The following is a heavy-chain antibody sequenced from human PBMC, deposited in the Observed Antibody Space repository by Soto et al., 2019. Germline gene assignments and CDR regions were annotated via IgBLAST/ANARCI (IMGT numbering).Heavy chain of an antibody. CDR3: ARDPAIYSGKFDYGLDV. CDR1: GFTLSNFW. CDR2: INSDGRST. J-gene: IGHJ6*02. Sequence: GGSLRLSCAASGFTLSNFWMHWVRQAPGKGLEWVSRINSDGRSTSYVDSVRGRFTISRDNAKNSLYLQMNSLRAEDTAVYFCARDPAIYSGKFDYGLDVWGRGTTVTVSS. D-gene: IGHD4-4*01. V-gene: IGHV3-74*01.